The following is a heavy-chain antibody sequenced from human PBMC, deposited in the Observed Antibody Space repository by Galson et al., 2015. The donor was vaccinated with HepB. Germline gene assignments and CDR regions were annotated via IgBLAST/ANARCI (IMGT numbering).Heavy chain of an antibody. V-gene: IGHV3-15*01. CDR3: TTGLWFGDDY. CDR1: GFTFSNAW. CDR2: IKSKTDGGTT. J-gene: IGHJ4*02. D-gene: IGHD3-10*01. Sequence: SLRLSCAASGFTFSNAWMSWVRQAPGKGLEWVGRIKSKTDGGTTDYAAPVKGRFTISRDDSKNTLYLQVNSLITEDTAVYYCTTGLWFGDDYWGQGTLVTVSS.